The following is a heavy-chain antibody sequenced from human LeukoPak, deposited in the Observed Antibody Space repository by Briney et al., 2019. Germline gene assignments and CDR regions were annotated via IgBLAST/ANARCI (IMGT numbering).Heavy chain of an antibody. D-gene: IGHD3-22*01. J-gene: IGHJ4*02. CDR1: GLTFSDAW. V-gene: IGHV3-15*01. CDR3: TTLFHYFDRSGYNFDY. CDR2: IKSTPNGGTT. Sequence: GGSLRLSCAASGLTFSDAWLSWVRQAPGKGLEWVGRIKSTPNGGTTDYAAPVKGRFTVSRDDSKSTLYLQMNSLKTEDTAVYYCTTLFHYFDRSGYNFDYWGQGTLVTVSS.